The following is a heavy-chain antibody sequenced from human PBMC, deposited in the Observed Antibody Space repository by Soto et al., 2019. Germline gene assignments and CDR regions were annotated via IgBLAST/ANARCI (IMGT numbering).Heavy chain of an antibody. J-gene: IGHJ3*02. D-gene: IGHD3-22*01. V-gene: IGHV3-74*03. CDR1: GLTFRSYG. Sequence: PGGSQRLSCTASGLTFRSYGRHWVRQAPGKGLVWVSRINTDGSVAMYVDSVKGRFTISRDNAKNTLYLHMNSLRAEDTAVYYCARGDYYDSSGPFSDAFDIWGQGTMVTVS. CDR3: ARGDYYDSSGPFSDAFDI. CDR2: INTDGSVA.